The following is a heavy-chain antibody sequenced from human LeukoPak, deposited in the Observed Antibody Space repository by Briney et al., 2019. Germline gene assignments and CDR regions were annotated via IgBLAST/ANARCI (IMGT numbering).Heavy chain of an antibody. CDR3: ARFPPGYCSGGSCWGAFYYYYYYMDV. D-gene: IGHD2-15*01. CDR1: GASITSYY. J-gene: IGHJ6*03. V-gene: IGHV4-59*08. CDR2: VYYSGTT. Sequence: SETLSLTCAVSGASITSYYWSWIRQPPGKGLEWIGYVYYSGTTNYNPSVKSRVTISIDTSKNQLSLKLTSVTAADTAVYYCARFPPGYCSGGSCWGAFYYYYYYMDVWGKGTTVTISS.